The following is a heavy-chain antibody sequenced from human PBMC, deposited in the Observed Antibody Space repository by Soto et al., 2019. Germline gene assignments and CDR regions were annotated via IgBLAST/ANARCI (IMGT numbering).Heavy chain of an antibody. CDR3: AKGAGGSCYIPLDI. CDR1: GFTFNTYT. J-gene: IGHJ3*02. V-gene: IGHV3-9*01. D-gene: IGHD2-15*01. CDR2: ISWNSGSI. Sequence: SLRLSCAASGFTFNTYTMSWVRQAPGKGLEWVSGISWNSGSIGYADSVKGRFTISRDNAKNSLYLQMNSLRAEDTALYYCAKGAGGSCYIPLDIWGQGTMVTVSS.